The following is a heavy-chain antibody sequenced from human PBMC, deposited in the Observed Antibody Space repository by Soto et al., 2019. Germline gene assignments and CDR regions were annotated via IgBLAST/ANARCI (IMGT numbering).Heavy chain of an antibody. Sequence: GGSLRLSCAASGFTVSSNYMSWVRQAPGKGLEWVSVIYSGGRTYYADSVKGRFTISRDNSKNTLYLQMYSLRAEDTVVYYCARDSAGGSWAFDILVQGTIVTVSS. D-gene: IGHD3-16*01. CDR2: IYSGGRT. J-gene: IGHJ3*02. CDR3: ARDSAGGSWAFDI. V-gene: IGHV3-53*01. CDR1: GFTVSSNY.